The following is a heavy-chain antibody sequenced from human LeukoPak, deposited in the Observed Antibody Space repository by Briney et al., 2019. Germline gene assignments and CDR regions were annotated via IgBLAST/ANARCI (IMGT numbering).Heavy chain of an antibody. Sequence: GGSLRLSCAVSGFTFSSYAMSWVRQAPGEGLEWVSGIGGRGASKFYADSVKGRFTISRDNSKNTLYLQMHSLRGEDTAIYYCAKDLSSAWYPYYFDNWGQGTLVTVSS. CDR2: IGGRGASK. V-gene: IGHV3-23*01. D-gene: IGHD6-19*01. CDR3: AKDLSSAWYPYYFDN. CDR1: GFTFSSYA. J-gene: IGHJ4*02.